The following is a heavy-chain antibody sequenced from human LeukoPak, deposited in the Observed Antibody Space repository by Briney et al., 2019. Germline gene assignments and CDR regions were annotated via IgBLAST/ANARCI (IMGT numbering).Heavy chain of an antibody. CDR1: GITLSNYG. CDR2: ISDRGSRT. D-gene: IGHD3-22*01. V-gene: IGHV3-23*01. CDR3: AKRGVVIRVILVGFHKEAYYFDS. J-gene: IGHJ4*02. Sequence: GGSLRLSCAVSGITLSNYGMSWVRQAPGKGLEWVAGISDRGSRTNYADSVKGRFTISTDHPKNTLYLQMNSLRAEDTAVYYCAKRGVVIRVILVGFHKEAYYFDSWGQGALVTVSS.